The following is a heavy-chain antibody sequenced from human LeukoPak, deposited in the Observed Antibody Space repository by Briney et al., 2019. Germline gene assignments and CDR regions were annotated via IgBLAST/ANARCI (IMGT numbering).Heavy chain of an antibody. V-gene: IGHV3-15*01. CDR3: ATDSFTVVVPAAKGP. D-gene: IGHD2-2*01. Sequence: GGSLRLSCAASGFTFSNAWMSWVRQAPGKGLEWVGRIKSKADGGTTDYAAPVKGRFTISRDDSKNTLYLRMNSLKTEDTAVCYCATDSFTVVVPAAKGPWGQGTLVTVSS. CDR2: IKSKADGGTT. J-gene: IGHJ5*02. CDR1: GFTFSNAW.